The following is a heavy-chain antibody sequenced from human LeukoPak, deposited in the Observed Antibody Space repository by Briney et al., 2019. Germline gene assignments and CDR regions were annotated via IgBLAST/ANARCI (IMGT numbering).Heavy chain of an antibody. Sequence: GGSLRLSCAVSGFTFSDHYMDWVRQAPGKGLEWVSRTRDKGNSYTTEYAASVKGRFTISRDDSKNSLDLQMNSLKTEDTAVYYCARAKLERWDFDNWGQGTLVTVAS. J-gene: IGHJ4*02. CDR2: TRDKGNSYTT. CDR3: ARAKLERWDFDN. D-gene: IGHD1-1*01. V-gene: IGHV3-72*01. CDR1: GFTFSDHY.